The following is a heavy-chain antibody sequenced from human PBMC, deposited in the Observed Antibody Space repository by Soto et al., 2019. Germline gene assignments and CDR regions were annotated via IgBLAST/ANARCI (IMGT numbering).Heavy chain of an antibody. V-gene: IGHV4-34*01. CDR2: INHSGST. Sequence: SETLSLTCAVYGGSFSGYYWSWIRQPPGKGLEWIGEINHSGSTNYNPSLKSRVTISVDTSKNQFSLKLSSVTAADTAVYYCARHRAVFDTRMYFDYWGQGTLVTVSS. CDR3: ARHRAVFDTRMYFDY. CDR1: GGSFSGYY. J-gene: IGHJ4*02. D-gene: IGHD2-2*02.